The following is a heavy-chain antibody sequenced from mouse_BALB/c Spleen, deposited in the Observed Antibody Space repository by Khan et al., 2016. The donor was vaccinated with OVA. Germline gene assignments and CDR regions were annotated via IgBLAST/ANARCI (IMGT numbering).Heavy chain of an antibody. CDR2: TNPTNGRT. D-gene: IGHD1-1*01. CDR3: ARIKKIVATYFDY. V-gene: IGHV1S81*02. CDR1: GYTFTSYW. J-gene: IGHJ2*01. Sequence: QVRLQQSGAELVKAGASVKMSCKASGYTFTSYWMHWVKQRLGQGLEWFAETNPTNGRTYYNEKFKSKATLTVDKSSSTAYMLLSGPPFEDSAVYYCARIKKIVATYFDYGGQGTTLTVSS.